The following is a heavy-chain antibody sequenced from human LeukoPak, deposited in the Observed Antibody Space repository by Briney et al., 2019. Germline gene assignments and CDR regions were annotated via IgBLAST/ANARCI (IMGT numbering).Heavy chain of an antibody. V-gene: IGHV1-2*02. D-gene: IGHD2-2*01. Sequence: GASVKVSCKASGYTFTSYDINWVRQAPGQGLEWMGWINPNSGGTNYAQKFQGRVTMTRDTSISTAYMELSRLRSDDTAVYYCARDQYCSSTSCYGLWFDPWGQGTLVTVSS. CDR2: INPNSGGT. CDR3: ARDQYCSSTSCYGLWFDP. CDR1: GYTFTSYD. J-gene: IGHJ5*02.